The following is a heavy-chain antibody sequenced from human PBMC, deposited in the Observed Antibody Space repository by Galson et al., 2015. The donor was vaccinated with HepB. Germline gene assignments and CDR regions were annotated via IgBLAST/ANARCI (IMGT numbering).Heavy chain of an antibody. J-gene: IGHJ4*02. CDR3: ANSAGGQWLVLDY. V-gene: IGHV4-31*03. CDR2: IYYSGST. D-gene: IGHD6-19*01. Sequence: TLSLTCTVSGGSISSGNFYWSWIRQHPGKGLEWIGYIYYSGSTYYNPSLKSRVTISVDTSKNQFSLKLSSVTAADTAVYYCANSAGGQWLVLDYWGQGTLVTVPS. CDR1: GGSISSGNFY.